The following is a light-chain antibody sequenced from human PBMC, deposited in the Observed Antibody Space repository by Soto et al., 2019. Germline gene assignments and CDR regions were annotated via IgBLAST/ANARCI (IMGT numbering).Light chain of an antibody. Sequence: EIVLTQSPGTLSLSPGERATLSCRASQSVSSSYLAWYQQKPGQAPRLLIYGASGRATGIPDRSSGSGSGTDCTLTISRLEPEDFAVYYCQQYGSSPRVYTFGQGTKLEIK. CDR1: QSVSSSY. J-gene: IGKJ2*01. V-gene: IGKV3-20*01. CDR2: GAS. CDR3: QQYGSSPRVYT.